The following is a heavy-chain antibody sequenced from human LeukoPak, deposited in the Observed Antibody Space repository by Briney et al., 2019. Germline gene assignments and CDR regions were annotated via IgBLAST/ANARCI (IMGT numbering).Heavy chain of an antibody. V-gene: IGHV3-30*04. D-gene: IGHD3-22*01. CDR2: ISYDGSNK. CDR3: ARAGGYYYEHDY. J-gene: IGHJ4*02. CDR1: GFTFSSYA. Sequence: GGSLRLSCAASGFTFSSYAMHWVRQAPGRGLEWVAVISYDGSNKYYADSVKGRFTISRDNSKNTLYLQMNSLRAEDTAVYYCARAGGYYYEHDYWGQGTLVTVSS.